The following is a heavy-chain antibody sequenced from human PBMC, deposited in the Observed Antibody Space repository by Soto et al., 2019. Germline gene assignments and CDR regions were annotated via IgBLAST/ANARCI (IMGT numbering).Heavy chain of an antibody. CDR1: GFTFRSYA. Sequence: GGALRLSCAASGFTFRSYAMHWVRQAPGKGLEWVAVISYDESDKYYADSLKGRFTTSRDNSKNTLYLQMNSLRGEDTAVYYCARDLSVAGPDYWGQGTLVTVS. J-gene: IGHJ4*02. CDR3: ARDLSVAGPDY. CDR2: ISYDESDK. D-gene: IGHD6-19*01. V-gene: IGHV3-30*03.